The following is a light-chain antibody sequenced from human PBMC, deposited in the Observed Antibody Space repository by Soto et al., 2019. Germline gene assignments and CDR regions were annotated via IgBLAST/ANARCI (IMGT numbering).Light chain of an antibody. V-gene: IGKV3-20*01. J-gene: IGKJ2*01. CDR1: QSVGDND. Sequence: DNVLTQSPGTLSLSPGERATLSCRASQSVGDNDLAWYQQRPGQAPRLLMFGASRRATGIPDRFSGSGSGTDFTLTITRLEPEDFAVYYCQQYDASPQTFGQGTKLEI. CDR2: GAS. CDR3: QQYDASPQT.